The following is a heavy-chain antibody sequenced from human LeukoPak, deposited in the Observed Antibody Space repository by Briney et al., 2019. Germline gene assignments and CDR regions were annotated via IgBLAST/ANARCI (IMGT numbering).Heavy chain of an antibody. V-gene: IGHV4-34*01. J-gene: IGHJ4*02. Sequence: SETLSLTCAVYGGSFSGYYWSWIRQPPGKGLEWIGEINHSGSTNYNPSLKSRVTISVDTSKNQFSLKLSSVTAADTAVYYCARGRPAPKYCSGGSCYSGPTKYYFDYWGQGTLVTASS. CDR1: GGSFSGYY. CDR2: INHSGST. CDR3: ARGRPAPKYCSGGSCYSGPTKYYFDY. D-gene: IGHD2-15*01.